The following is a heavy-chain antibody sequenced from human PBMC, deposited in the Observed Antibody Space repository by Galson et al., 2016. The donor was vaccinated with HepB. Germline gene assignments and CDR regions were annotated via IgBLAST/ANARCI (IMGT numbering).Heavy chain of an antibody. V-gene: IGHV3-23*01. Sequence: SLRLSCAASGFTFSMYGMSWVRQAPGKGLEWVSSISGSRGNTYYADFVKGQFTITRDNSKNTVYLQMSSLRAEDTAVYYCASGIAVTTSNSFWYFDLWGRGTLVTVSS. D-gene: IGHD3-10*01. J-gene: IGHJ2*01. CDR2: ISGSRGNT. CDR1: GFTFSMYG. CDR3: ASGIAVTTSNSFWYFDL.